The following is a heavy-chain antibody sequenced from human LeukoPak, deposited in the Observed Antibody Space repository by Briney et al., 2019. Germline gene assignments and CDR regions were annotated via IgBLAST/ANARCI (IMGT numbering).Heavy chain of an antibody. CDR3: AKSLGRYYDSSGYPTLYYFDY. Sequence: PGGSLRLSCAASGFTFSSHGMHWVRQAPGKGLEWVAVISYDENNKYFADSVKGRFTISRDNAKNSLYLQMNSLRAEDTALYYCAKSLGRYYDSSGYPTLYYFDYWGQGTLVTVSS. CDR2: ISYDENNK. J-gene: IGHJ4*02. CDR1: GFTFSSHG. V-gene: IGHV3-30*18. D-gene: IGHD3-22*01.